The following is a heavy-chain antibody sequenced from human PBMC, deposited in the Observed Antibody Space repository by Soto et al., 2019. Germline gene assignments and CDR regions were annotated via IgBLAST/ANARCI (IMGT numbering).Heavy chain of an antibody. J-gene: IGHJ5*02. D-gene: IGHD2-8*01. CDR2: INHSGST. V-gene: IGHV4-34*01. CDR3: ARCLHCSNGGRFDP. CDR1: GRSFSGYY. Sequence: PSETLSLTCAVYGRSFSGYYWSWIRQPPGKGLEWIGEINHSGSTNYNPSLKNRVTISVDPSKNHISLTLSSVTAADTAVYYCARCLHCSNGGRFDPWGQGALVTVSS.